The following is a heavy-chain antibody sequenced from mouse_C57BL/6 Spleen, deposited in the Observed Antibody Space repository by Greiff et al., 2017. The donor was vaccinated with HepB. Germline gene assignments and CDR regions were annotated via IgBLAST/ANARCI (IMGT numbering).Heavy chain of an antibody. CDR1: GYSFTGYF. CDR2: INPYNGDT. V-gene: IGHV1-20*01. Sequence: EVQLQQSGPELVKPGDSVKISCKASGYSFTGYFMNWVMQSHGKSLEWIGRINPYNGDTFYNQKFKGKATLTVDKSSSTAHMELRSLTSEDSAVYYCARSERDYDGGPWFAYWGQGTLVTVSA. CDR3: ARSERDYDGGPWFAY. J-gene: IGHJ3*01. D-gene: IGHD2-4*01.